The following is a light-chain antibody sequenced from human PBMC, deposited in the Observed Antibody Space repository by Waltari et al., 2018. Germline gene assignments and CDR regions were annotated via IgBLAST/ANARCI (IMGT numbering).Light chain of an antibody. CDR2: DVT. J-gene: IGLJ2*01. V-gene: IGLV2-14*01. CDR1: SSDIGAYNY. Sequence: QSALTQPASVSGSPGQPITVSCTGSSSDIGAYNYVPWYQQHPGKAPKLLIFDVTKRPSGVSNRFAGPKSGNTASLTISGLQAEDEADYYCSSYKSGSILLFGGGTKVTVL. CDR3: SSYKSGSILL.